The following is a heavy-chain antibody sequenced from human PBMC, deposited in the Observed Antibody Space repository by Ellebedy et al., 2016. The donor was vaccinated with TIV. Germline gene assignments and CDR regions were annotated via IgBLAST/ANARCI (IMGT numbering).Heavy chain of an antibody. V-gene: IGHV1-69*06. CDR3: ARDVADYYGMDV. J-gene: IGHJ6*02. CDR1: RGTFSSFV. Sequence: SVKVSXXASRGTFSSFVTSWVRQAPGQGLEWMGGISPLYGAPYYAQKFQGRVTITADKKTNTVYMQLSSLRSEDTAIYYCARDVADYYGMDVWGQGTTVTVSS. CDR2: ISPLYGAP.